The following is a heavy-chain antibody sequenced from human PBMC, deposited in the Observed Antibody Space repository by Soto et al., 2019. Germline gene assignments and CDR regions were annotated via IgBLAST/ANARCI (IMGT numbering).Heavy chain of an antibody. Sequence: SETLSLTCAVYGGSFSGYYWSWIRQPPGKGLEWIGEINHSGSTNYNPSLKSRVTISVDTSKNQFSLKLSSVTAADTAVYYCAREGNSSPNWFDPWGQGTLVTVSS. CDR1: GGSFSGYY. CDR2: INHSGST. D-gene: IGHD6-13*01. CDR3: AREGNSSPNWFDP. J-gene: IGHJ5*02. V-gene: IGHV4-34*01.